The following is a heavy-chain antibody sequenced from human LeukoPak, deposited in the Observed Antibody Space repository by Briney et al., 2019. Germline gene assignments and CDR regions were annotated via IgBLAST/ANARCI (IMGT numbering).Heavy chain of an antibody. CDR3: AKNRGWGSGSYYQPDC. J-gene: IGHJ4*02. CDR2: ISYDGSNK. Sequence: GRSLRLSCAASGFTFSSYAMHWVRQAPGKGLEWVAVISYDGSNKYYADSVKGRFTISRDNSKNTLYLQMNSLRAEDTAVYYCAKNRGWGSGSYYQPDCWGQGTLVTVSS. CDR1: GFTFSSYA. D-gene: IGHD3-10*01. V-gene: IGHV3-30-3*02.